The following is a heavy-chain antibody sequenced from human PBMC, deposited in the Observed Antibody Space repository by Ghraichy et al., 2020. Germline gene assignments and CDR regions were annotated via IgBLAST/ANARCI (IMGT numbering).Heavy chain of an antibody. J-gene: IGHJ4*02. Sequence: ETLSLTCTVSGDSVSSGNSYWSWIRQPPGKGLEWIGYIYYSGSTNYNPSLKSRVTISVDTSKNQFSLNLSSVTAADTAIYYCARESVTHFFDYWGQGTLVTVSS. D-gene: IGHD5-18*01. CDR3: ARESVTHFFDY. CDR1: GDSVSSGNSY. CDR2: IYYSGST. V-gene: IGHV4-61*01.